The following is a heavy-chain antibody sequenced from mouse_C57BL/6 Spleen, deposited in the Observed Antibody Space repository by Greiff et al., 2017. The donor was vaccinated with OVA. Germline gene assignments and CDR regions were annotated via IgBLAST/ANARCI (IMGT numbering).Heavy chain of an antibody. Sequence: VQLQQSGGGLVQPKGSLKLSCAASGFTFNTYAMHWVRQAPGKGLEWVARIRGKSSNYATYYADSVKDRFTISRDDSQSMLYLQMNNLKTEDTAMYYCVRDYYGSSTFAYWGQGTLVTVSA. D-gene: IGHD1-1*01. CDR2: IRGKSSNYAT. J-gene: IGHJ3*01. V-gene: IGHV10-3*01. CDR1: GFTFNTYA. CDR3: VRDYYGSSTFAY.